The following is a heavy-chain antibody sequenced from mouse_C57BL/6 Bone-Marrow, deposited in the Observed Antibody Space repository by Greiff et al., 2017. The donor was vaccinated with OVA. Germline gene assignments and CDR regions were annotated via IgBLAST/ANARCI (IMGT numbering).Heavy chain of an antibody. CDR2: IHPNSGST. D-gene: IGHD1-1*01. CDR1: GYTFTSYW. J-gene: IGHJ1*03. Sequence: QVQLQQPGAELVKPGASVKLSCKASGYTFTSYWMHWVKQRPGQGLEWIGMIHPNSGSTNYNEKFKSKATLTVDKSSSTAYMQLSSLTSEDSAVYYCARGGTSGVDLWYFDVWGTGTTVTVSS. V-gene: IGHV1-64*01. CDR3: ARGGTSGVDLWYFDV.